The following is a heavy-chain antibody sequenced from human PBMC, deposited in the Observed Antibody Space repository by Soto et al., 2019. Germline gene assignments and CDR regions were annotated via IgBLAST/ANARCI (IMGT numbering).Heavy chain of an antibody. D-gene: IGHD3-10*01. CDR1: GVTFSTYA. J-gene: IGHJ4*02. V-gene: IGHV3-23*01. Sequence: DVQLLESGGGLVQPGGSLRLSCIASGVTFSTYAMSWVHQAPGKGLEWVSGLTGSGGTTFYADSVKGRFTISRDNSNNTLYLEMNSLRAEDTAVYYCAKQRADFGSGSDTYYFDYWGQGTLVTVSS. CDR3: AKQRADFGSGSDTYYFDY. CDR2: LTGSGGTT.